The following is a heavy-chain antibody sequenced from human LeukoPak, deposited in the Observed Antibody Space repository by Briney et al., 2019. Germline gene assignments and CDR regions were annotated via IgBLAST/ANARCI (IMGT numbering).Heavy chain of an antibody. CDR2: INHSGST. CDR1: GGSFSGYY. J-gene: IGHJ3*02. V-gene: IGHV4-34*01. D-gene: IGHD2-8*01. CDR3: ARGGFNVDAFDI. Sequence: SETLSLTCAVYGGSFSGYYWSWIRQPPGKGLEWIGEINHSGSTNYNPSLKSRVTISVDTSKNQFSLKLSSVTAADTAVYYCARGGFNVDAFDIWGQGTMVTVSS.